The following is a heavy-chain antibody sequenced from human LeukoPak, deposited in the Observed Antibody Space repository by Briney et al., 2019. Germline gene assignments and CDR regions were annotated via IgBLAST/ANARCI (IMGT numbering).Heavy chain of an antibody. V-gene: IGHV3-23*01. CDR2: ISGSGGST. J-gene: IGHJ4*02. Sequence: GGSLRLSCAASGFTFSTNAMNGVRQAPGKGLEWVSIISGSGGSTYYADAVKGRFTISRDNSKSTLYLQMNSLRAEDTALYYSAKDASGSYSPDYWGRGTLVTVSS. CDR1: GFTFSTNA. CDR3: AKDASGSYSPDY. D-gene: IGHD1-26*01.